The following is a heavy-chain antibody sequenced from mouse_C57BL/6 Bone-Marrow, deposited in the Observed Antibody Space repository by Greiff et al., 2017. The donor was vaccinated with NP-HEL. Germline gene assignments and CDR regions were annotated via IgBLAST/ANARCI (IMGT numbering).Heavy chain of an antibody. Sequence: EVQRVESGGGLVKPGGSLKLSCAASGFTFSSYTMSWVRQTPEKRLEWVATISGGGGNTYYPDSVKGRFTISRDNAKNTLYLQMSSLRSEDTALYYCARHANWDDFDYWGQGTTLTVSS. V-gene: IGHV5-9*01. J-gene: IGHJ2*01. CDR3: ARHANWDDFDY. D-gene: IGHD4-1*01. CDR2: ISGGGGNT. CDR1: GFTFSSYT.